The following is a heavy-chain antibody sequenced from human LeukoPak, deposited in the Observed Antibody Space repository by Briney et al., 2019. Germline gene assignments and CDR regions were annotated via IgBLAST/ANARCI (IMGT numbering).Heavy chain of an antibody. CDR2: ISGSGDST. J-gene: IGHJ4*02. CDR3: AKGLYYYNSGSFDY. D-gene: IGHD3-10*01. Sequence: PGGSLRLSCAASGFTFSSYAMSRVRQAPGKGLQWVSGISGSGDSTFYGDSVKGRFTISRDNSKNTLYLQMNSLRAEDTAVYFCAKGLYYYNSGSFDYWGQGTLVTVSS. CDR1: GFTFSSYA. V-gene: IGHV3-23*01.